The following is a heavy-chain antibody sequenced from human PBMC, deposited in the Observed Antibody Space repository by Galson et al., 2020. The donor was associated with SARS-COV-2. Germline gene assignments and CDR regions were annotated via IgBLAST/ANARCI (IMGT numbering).Heavy chain of an antibody. Sequence: GESLKTSCAASGITFSEHAMHWVRPAPSQGPGRVAQIIFDGNEKYYGDSVRGRFTISKDSSQNTVYLQMNNLRVDDTAVYYCAGDGLSSRTWAFDYWGQGTLLTVSS. CDR2: IIFDGNEK. CDR1: GITFSEHA. D-gene: IGHD1-26*01. CDR3: AGDGLSSRTWAFDY. J-gene: IGHJ4*02. V-gene: IGHV3-33*01.